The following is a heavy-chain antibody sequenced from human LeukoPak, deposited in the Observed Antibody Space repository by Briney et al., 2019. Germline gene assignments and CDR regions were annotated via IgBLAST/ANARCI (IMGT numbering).Heavy chain of an antibody. J-gene: IGHJ4*02. CDR3: ARPLVGTTDYFGY. V-gene: IGHV4-39*01. Sequence: SETLSLTCTVSGGSISSTNYHWGWIRQPPGKGLEWIGSIYYSGSTYYNPSLKSRATISVDTSKNQFSLKLSSVTAADTAVYYCARPLVGTTDYFGYWGQGTLVTVSS. D-gene: IGHD1-26*01. CDR1: GGSISSTNYH. CDR2: IYYSGST.